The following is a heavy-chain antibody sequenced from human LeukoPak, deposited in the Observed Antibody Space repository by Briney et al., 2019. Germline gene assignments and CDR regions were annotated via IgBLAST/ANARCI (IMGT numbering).Heavy chain of an antibody. J-gene: IGHJ4*02. CDR2: IYPGDSDT. Sequence: GESLKISCKGSGFSFTTYWIGWVRQMPGKGLGWMGIIYPGDSDTRYSPSFQGQVTISADKSISTAYLQWSSLKASDTAMYYCARQGLSSSSDYWGQGTLVTVSA. CDR3: ARQGLSSSSDY. V-gene: IGHV5-51*01. CDR1: GFSFTTYW. D-gene: IGHD6-6*01.